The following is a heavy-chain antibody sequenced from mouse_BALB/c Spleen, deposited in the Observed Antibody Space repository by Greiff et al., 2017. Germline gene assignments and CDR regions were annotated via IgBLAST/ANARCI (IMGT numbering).Heavy chain of an antibody. CDR3: ARTPYYYGYLWFAY. CDR2: IYPGSGST. CDR1: GYNFTSYW. V-gene: IGHV1-55*01. J-gene: IGHJ3*01. Sequence: VQLQQPGAELVKPGTSVKLSCKASGYNFTSYWINWVKLRPGQGLEWIGDIYPGSGSTNYNEKFKSKATLTVDTSSSTAYMQLSSLASEDSALYYCARTPYYYGYLWFAYWGQGTLVTVSA. D-gene: IGHD1-2*01.